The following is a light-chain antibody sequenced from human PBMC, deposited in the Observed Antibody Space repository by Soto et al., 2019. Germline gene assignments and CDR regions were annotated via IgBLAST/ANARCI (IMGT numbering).Light chain of an antibody. Sequence: EIVMTQSPATLSVSPGERATLSCRASQSVSSNLAWYQQKPGQAPRLLIYGASTRATGIPARFSGSGSGTEFTLTISSLQSEDFVVYYCQQYNKWPPDTFGPGTKLEIK. CDR1: QSVSSN. CDR3: QQYNKWPPDT. V-gene: IGKV3-15*01. J-gene: IGKJ2*01. CDR2: GAS.